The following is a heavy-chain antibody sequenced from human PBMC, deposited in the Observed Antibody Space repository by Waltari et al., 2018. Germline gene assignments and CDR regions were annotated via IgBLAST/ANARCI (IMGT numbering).Heavy chain of an antibody. CDR2: IYWNDDK. J-gene: IGHJ4*02. V-gene: IGHV2-5*01. D-gene: IGHD2-15*01. CDR3: AHSRRDGGGTLGY. CDR1: GYSISSGYYW. Sequence: QESGPGLVKPSETLSLTCAVSGYSISSGYYWGWIRQPPGKALEWLALIYWNDDKRYSPSLKSRLTITKDTSKNQVVLTMTNMDPVDTATYYCAHSRRDGGGTLGYWGQGTLVTVSS.